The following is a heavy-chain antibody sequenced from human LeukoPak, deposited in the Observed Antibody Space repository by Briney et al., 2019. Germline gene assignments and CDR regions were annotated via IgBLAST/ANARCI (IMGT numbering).Heavy chain of an antibody. D-gene: IGHD3-10*01. V-gene: IGHV3-43*02. CDR1: GSTFDDYA. CDR3: AKSYGSGSYPVN. CDR2: ISGDGGST. Sequence: PGGSLGLSCAASGSTFDDYAMHWVRQAPGKGLEWVSLISGDGGSTYYADSVKGRFTISRDNSKNSLYLQMNSLRTEDTAVYYCAKSYGSGSYPVNWGQGTLVTVSS. J-gene: IGHJ4*02.